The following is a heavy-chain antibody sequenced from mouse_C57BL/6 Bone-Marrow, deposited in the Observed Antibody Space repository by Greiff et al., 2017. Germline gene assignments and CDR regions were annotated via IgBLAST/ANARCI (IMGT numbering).Heavy chain of an antibody. CDR3: ARRVRGFAY. V-gene: IGHV5-6*02. CDR1: GFTFSSYG. J-gene: IGHJ3*01. CDR2: ISSGGSYT. Sequence: EVMLVESGGDLVKPGGSLKLSCAASGFTFSSYGMSWVRQTPGKRLEWVATISSGGSYTYYPDSVKERFTISSENSKNTLYLQRSSLKTEDTAMYYCARRVRGFAYWGQGTLVTVSA. D-gene: IGHD3-1*01.